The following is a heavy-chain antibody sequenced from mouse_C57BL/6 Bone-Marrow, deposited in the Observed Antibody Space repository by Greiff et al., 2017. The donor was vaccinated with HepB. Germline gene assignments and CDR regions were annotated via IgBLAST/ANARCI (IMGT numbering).Heavy chain of an antibody. CDR2: ISSGGSYT. D-gene: IGHD1-1*01. CDR1: GFTFSSYG. CDR3: ARQSFTTVDDYFDY. Sequence: DVQLVESGGDLVKPGGSLKLSCAASGFTFSSYGMSWVRQTPDKRLEWVATISSGGSYTYYPDSVKGRFTISRDNAKNTLYLQMSSLKSEDTAMYYCARQSFTTVDDYFDYWGQGTTLTVSS. J-gene: IGHJ2*01. V-gene: IGHV5-6*01.